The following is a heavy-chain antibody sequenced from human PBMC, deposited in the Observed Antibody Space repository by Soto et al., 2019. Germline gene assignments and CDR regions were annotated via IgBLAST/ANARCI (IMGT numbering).Heavy chain of an antibody. CDR3: AREVGANYFDY. V-gene: IGHV1-46*03. J-gene: IGHJ4*02. Sequence: GASVTVSCKPCGYTFSIYLIHWMRQAPGQGLEWMGIINPSGGSTSYAQKFQGRVTMTRDTSTSTVYMELSSLRSEDTAVYYCAREVGANYFDYWGQGTLVTVSS. D-gene: IGHD1-26*01. CDR1: GYTFSIYL. CDR2: INPSGGST.